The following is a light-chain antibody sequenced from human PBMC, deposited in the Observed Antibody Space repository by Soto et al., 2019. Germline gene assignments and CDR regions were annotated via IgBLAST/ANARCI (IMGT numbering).Light chain of an antibody. Sequence: QSALTQPTSTSGSPGQSVTISCAGSSSDVGGYNFVSWYQQHPGKAPKLMIYEVTQRPSGVPDRFSGSKSGNTASLTVSGLQDEDEADYYCSSYAGSNILVFGGGTKLTVL. J-gene: IGLJ2*01. V-gene: IGLV2-8*01. CDR1: SSDVGGYNF. CDR2: EVT. CDR3: SSYAGSNILV.